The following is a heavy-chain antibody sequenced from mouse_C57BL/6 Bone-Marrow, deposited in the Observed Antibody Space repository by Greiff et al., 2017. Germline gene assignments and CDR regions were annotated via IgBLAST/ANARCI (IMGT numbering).Heavy chain of an antibody. J-gene: IGHJ3*01. Sequence: QVQLQQSGAELVKPGASVKMSCKASGYTFTTYPIEWMKQNHGKSLEWIGNFHPYNDDTKYNEKFKGKATLTVEKSSSTVYLGLSRLTSDASAVYYCARPSYYYGSSYPFAYWGQGTLVTVSA. CDR2: FHPYNDDT. V-gene: IGHV1-47*01. CDR3: ARPSYYYGSSYPFAY. D-gene: IGHD1-1*01. CDR1: GYTFTTYP.